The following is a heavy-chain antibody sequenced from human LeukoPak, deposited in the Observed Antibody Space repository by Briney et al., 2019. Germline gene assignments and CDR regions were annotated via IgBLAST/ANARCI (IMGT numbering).Heavy chain of an antibody. D-gene: IGHD3-10*01. CDR1: GFTFSSSW. Sequence: GGSLRLSCAATGFTFSSSWMTWVRQAPGKGLEWVAIIKPDGSDKSYADSVRGRFTISRDNAKNSLYLHMNGLSAEDTSVYYCARDPAFGAFDIWGRGTLVTVSS. CDR2: IKPDGSDK. V-gene: IGHV3-7*01. CDR3: ARDPAFGAFDI. J-gene: IGHJ3*02.